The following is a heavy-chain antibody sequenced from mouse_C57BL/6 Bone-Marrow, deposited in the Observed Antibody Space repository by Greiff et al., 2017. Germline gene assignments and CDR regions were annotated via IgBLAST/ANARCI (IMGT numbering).Heavy chain of an antibody. CDR1: GYTFTSYW. Sequence: QVQLQQPGAELVMPGASVKLSCKASGYTFTSYWMHWVKQRPGQGLEWIGEIDPSDSYTNYNQKFKGKSTLTVDKSSSTAYMQLSSLTSEDSAVYSCARGESNYLYWYFDVWGTGTTVTVSS. CDR2: IDPSDSYT. V-gene: IGHV1-69*01. D-gene: IGHD2-5*01. J-gene: IGHJ1*03. CDR3: ARGESNYLYWYFDV.